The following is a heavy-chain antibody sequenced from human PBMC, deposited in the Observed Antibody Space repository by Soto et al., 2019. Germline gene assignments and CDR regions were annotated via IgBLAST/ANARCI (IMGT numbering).Heavy chain of an antibody. CDR1: GGSFSGYY. D-gene: IGHD3-9*01. CDR3: AMCPHYDILSGLTFVYYYYGMDV. V-gene: IGHV4-34*01. CDR2: INHSGST. Sequence: SETLSLTCAVYGGSFSGYYWSWIRQPPGKGLEWIGEINHSGSTNYNPSLKSRVTISVDTSKNQLSLKLSSVTAADTAVYYCAMCPHYDILSGLTFVYYYYGMDVWGQGTTVTVSS. J-gene: IGHJ6*02.